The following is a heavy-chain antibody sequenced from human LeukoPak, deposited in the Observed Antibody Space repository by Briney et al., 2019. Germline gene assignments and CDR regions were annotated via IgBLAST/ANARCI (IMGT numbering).Heavy chain of an antibody. J-gene: IGHJ6*03. Sequence: EASVKVSCKDSGYTFTSYDINWVRQATGQGLEWMGWMNPNSGNTGYAQKFQGRVTMTRNTSISTAYMELSSLRSEDTAVYYCARSAKYYYYYYMDVWGKGTTVTVSS. CDR3: ARSAKYYYYYYMDV. CDR1: GYTFTSYD. V-gene: IGHV1-8*01. CDR2: MNPNSGNT.